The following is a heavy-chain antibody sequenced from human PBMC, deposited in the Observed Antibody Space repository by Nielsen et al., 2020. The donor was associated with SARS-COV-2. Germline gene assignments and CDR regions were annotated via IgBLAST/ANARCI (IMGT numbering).Heavy chain of an antibody. Sequence: ASVKVSCKASGYTFTTYYFHWVRQAPGQGLEWMGIINPSRGSASYVQKFQGRVTMTRDTSTSTVYMELSSLKSEDTAVYYCARDRRVAGTGYFDYWGQGTLVTVSS. CDR2: INPSRGSA. CDR3: ARDRRVAGTGYFDY. D-gene: IGHD1-7*01. CDR1: GYTFTTYY. J-gene: IGHJ4*02. V-gene: IGHV1-46*01.